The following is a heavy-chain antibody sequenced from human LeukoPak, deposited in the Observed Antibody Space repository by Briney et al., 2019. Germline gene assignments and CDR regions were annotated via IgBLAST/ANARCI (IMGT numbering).Heavy chain of an antibody. Sequence: PSGTLSLTCAVSGGSISSNNWWGWVRQPPGKGLEWIGEIYHSGSPNYNPSLKSRVTISVDKSKNHFSLNLSSVTAADTAVYYCARVNINNWHSCDYWGQGTLVTVSS. CDR2: IYHSGSP. V-gene: IGHV4-4*02. J-gene: IGHJ4*02. D-gene: IGHD1-1*01. CDR1: GGSISSNNW. CDR3: ARVNINNWHSCDY.